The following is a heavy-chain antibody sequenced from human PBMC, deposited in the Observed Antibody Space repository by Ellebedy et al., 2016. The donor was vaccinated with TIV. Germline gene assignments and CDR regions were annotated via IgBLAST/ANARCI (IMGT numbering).Heavy chain of an antibody. CDR1: GFTFSSFA. V-gene: IGHV3-23*01. D-gene: IGHD3-22*01. J-gene: IGHJ4*02. CDR3: AKGTSSGFNYDRVGCEY. CDR2: ISGGGDST. Sequence: GGSLRLSCAASGFTFSSFAMHWVRQAPGKGLEWLSVISGGGDSTYNADSVKGRFTITRDNSKNTLYLQMDRLRAEDTAVYYCAKGTSSGFNYDRVGCEYWGQGALVTVSS.